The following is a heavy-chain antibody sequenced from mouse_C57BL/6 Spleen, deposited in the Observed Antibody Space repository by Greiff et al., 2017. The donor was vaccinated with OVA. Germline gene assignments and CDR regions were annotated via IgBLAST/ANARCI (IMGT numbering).Heavy chain of an antibody. CDR2: INYDGSST. J-gene: IGHJ1*03. CDR1: GFTFSDYY. Sequence: EVHLVESGGGLVQPGSSMKLSCTASGFTFSDYYMAWVRQVPEKGLEWVANINYDGSSTYYLDSLKSRFIISRDNAKNILYLQMSSLKSEDTATYYCARGRITTVGDFDVWGTGTTVTVSS. CDR3: ARGRITTVGDFDV. D-gene: IGHD1-1*01. V-gene: IGHV5-16*01.